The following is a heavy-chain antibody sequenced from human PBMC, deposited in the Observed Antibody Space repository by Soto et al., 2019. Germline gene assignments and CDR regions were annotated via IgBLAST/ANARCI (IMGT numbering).Heavy chain of an antibody. J-gene: IGHJ6*02. Sequence: QVQVQQSGPGLVKPSETLSLTCTVSSGPSRSHNWGWIRQPPGRGLEWIGYVYYTWDTSYNPSLKSRVTISADTSTNHISLTLRSVTAADTAVYYCVRQGIDYLHGLVDVWGQGTTVSVSS. CDR1: SGPSRSHN. V-gene: IGHV4-59*08. CDR2: VYYTWDT. D-gene: IGHD5-12*01. CDR3: VRQGIDYLHGLVDV.